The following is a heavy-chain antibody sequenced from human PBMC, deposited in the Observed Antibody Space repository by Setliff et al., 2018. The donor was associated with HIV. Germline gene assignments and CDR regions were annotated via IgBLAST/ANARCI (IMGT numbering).Heavy chain of an antibody. J-gene: IGHJ1*01. V-gene: IGHV4-39*02. D-gene: IGHD2-21*02. CDR3: ASRGIVVVTMSMPDEFFVH. CDR2: IYYSGST. CDR1: GGSISSGNYY. Sequence: SETLSLTCTVSGGSISSGNYYWGWIRQPPGKGLEWIVTIYYSGSTYYNPSLKSRVTISVDTSKNHFSLTLNSVTAADTATYYCASRGIVVVTMSMPDEFFVHWGHGTLVTVSS.